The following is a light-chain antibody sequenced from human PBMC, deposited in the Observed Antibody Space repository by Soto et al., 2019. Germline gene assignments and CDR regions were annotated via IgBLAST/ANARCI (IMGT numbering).Light chain of an antibody. CDR1: SSDVGGYNY. J-gene: IGLJ1*01. CDR3: SSYTSSSTLYV. CDR2: EVT. V-gene: IGLV2-14*01. Sequence: LTHPASLSGSPGQSITISCTGTSSDVGGYNYVSWYKQHPGKAPKLMIYEVTNRPSGVSNRFSGSKSGNTASLTISGLQAEDEADYYCSSYTSSSTLYVFGTGTKVTVL.